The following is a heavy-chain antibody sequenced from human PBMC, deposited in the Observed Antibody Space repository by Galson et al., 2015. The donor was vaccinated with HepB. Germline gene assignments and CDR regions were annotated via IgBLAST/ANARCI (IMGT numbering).Heavy chain of an antibody. D-gene: IGHD1-20*01. Sequence: SLRLSCAASGFTFSSYAMTWVRQAPAKGLEWVSTICGSGTTTYYADSMKGRFTMSRDNSKNTVYLQMNSLRVEDTALYYCAKRGIITGTTGYYYYGMDVWGQGTTVTVSS. CDR1: GFTFSSYA. CDR2: ICGSGTTT. CDR3: AKRGIITGTTGYYYYGMDV. V-gene: IGHV3-23*01. J-gene: IGHJ6*02.